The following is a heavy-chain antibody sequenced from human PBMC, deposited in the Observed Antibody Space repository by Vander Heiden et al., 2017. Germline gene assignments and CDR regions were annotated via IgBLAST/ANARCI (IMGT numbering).Heavy chain of an antibody. Sequence: EVQLVESGGGLVQHGGYLRLSCAASGFTFSIYSMNWLRQAPGKGLEWVSYISSGSSQTTHYADSVKGRFTISRDNAKNSLYLEMNSLRDEDTAVYYCARRGTTAFDYWGQGTLVTVSS. D-gene: IGHD3-16*01. V-gene: IGHV3-48*02. CDR3: ARRGTTAFDY. CDR2: ISSGSSQTT. CDR1: GFTFSIYS. J-gene: IGHJ4*02.